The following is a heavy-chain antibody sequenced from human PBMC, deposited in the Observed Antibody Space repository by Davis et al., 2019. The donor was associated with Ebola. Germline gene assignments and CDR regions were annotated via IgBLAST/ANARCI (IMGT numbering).Heavy chain of an antibody. V-gene: IGHV1-8*01. D-gene: IGHD7-27*01. Sequence: ASVKVSCKASGYTFTSYDINWVRQATGQGLEWMGWMNPNSGNTGYAQKFQGRVTMTRDTSTSTVYMELSSLRSEDTAVYYCARETGDGDGMDVWGKGTTVTVSS. J-gene: IGHJ6*04. CDR1: GYTFTSYD. CDR2: MNPNSGNT. CDR3: ARETGDGDGMDV.